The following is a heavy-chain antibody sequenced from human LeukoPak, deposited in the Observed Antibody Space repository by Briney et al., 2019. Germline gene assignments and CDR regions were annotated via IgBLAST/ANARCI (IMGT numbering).Heavy chain of an antibody. V-gene: IGHV4-34*01. CDR1: GGSFSSYY. Sequence: SETLSLTCAVYGGSFSSYYWSWIRQSPGKGREWIGEINHSGTTKYNPSLKSRVIMSVDTSKNQFSLKLTSVTAADTAVYYCARGTYGDSEYNWFDPWGQGTLVTVSS. CDR2: INHSGTT. J-gene: IGHJ5*02. D-gene: IGHD4-17*01. CDR3: ARGTYGDSEYNWFDP.